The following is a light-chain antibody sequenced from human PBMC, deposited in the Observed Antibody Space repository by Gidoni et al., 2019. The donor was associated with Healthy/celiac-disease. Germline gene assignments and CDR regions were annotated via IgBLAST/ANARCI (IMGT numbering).Light chain of an antibody. J-gene: IGKJ4*01. CDR1: QSVSSN. CDR3: QQYNNWPPTT. V-gene: IGKV3-15*01. CDR2: GAS. Sequence: VMTQSPATLSVSPGERATLSCRASQSVSSNLAWYQQKPGQAPRLLIYGASTRATGIPARFSGSGSGTEFTLTISSLQSEDFAVYYCQQYNNWPPTTFGRGTKVEIK.